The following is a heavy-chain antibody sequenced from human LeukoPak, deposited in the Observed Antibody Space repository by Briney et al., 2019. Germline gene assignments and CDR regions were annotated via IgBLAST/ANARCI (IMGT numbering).Heavy chain of an antibody. Sequence: SETLSLTCTVSGDSISSYYWSWIRQPPGKGLEWIGNIYYSGGSDYNPCLKSRVTISVDTSKNQFSLKLRSVTAADTAVYYCARHVTISGPYDASDIWGQGTMVTVSP. CDR3: ARHVTISGPYDASDI. CDR1: GDSISSYY. J-gene: IGHJ3*02. V-gene: IGHV4-59*08. CDR2: IYYSGGS. D-gene: IGHD5-24*01.